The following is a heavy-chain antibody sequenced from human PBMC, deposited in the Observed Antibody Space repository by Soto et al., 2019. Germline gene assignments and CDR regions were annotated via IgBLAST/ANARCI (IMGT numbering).Heavy chain of an antibody. CDR3: ARDLEYSSSRYWDY. V-gene: IGHV4-34*01. J-gene: IGHJ4*02. CDR1: GGSFSGYY. D-gene: IGHD6-13*01. CDR2: INHSGST. Sequence: SETLSLTCAVYGGSFSGYYWTWIRQPPGTGLEWIGEINHSGSTNYNPSLKSRVTISVDTSKNQFSLKLTSVTAADTAVYYCARDLEYSSSRYWDYWGQGTLVTVSS.